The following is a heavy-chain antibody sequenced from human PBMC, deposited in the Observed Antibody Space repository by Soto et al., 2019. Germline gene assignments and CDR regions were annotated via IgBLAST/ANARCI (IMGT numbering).Heavy chain of an antibody. CDR1: GYPFTGYY. CDR2: INPNSGDT. V-gene: IGHV1-2*02. Sequence: QVQLVQSGAEVKKPGASVKVSCKTSGYPFTGYYIHWVRQAPGQGLEWMGWINPNSGDTNYAEKFQGRVIVTRDKSISTAYMELSRLRSDDTAVYDCAKGESSAYWGQGTLVTVSS. D-gene: IGHD3-22*01. CDR3: AKGESSAY. J-gene: IGHJ4*02.